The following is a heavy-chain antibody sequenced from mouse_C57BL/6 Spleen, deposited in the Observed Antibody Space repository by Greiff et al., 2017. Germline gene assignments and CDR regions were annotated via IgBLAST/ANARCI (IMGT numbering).Heavy chain of an antibody. V-gene: IGHV1-20*01. CDR2: INPYNGDT. CDR1: GYSFTGYF. Sequence: VQLQQSGPELVKPGDSVKISCKASGYSFTGYFMNWVMQSHGKSLEWIGRINPYNGDTFYNQKFKGKATLTVDKSSSTAHMELRSLTSEDSAVYYCALYYSNPYYAMDYWGQGTSVTVSS. D-gene: IGHD2-5*01. CDR3: ALYYSNPYYAMDY. J-gene: IGHJ4*01.